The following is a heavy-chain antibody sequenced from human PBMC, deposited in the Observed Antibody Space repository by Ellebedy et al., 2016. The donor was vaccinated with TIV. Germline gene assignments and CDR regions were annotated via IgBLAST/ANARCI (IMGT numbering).Heavy chain of an antibody. V-gene: IGHV1-2*02. CDR2: IHPHSGGT. Sequence: ASVKVSXXASGYTFTGYYMNWVRQAPGQGLEWMGWIHPHSGGTNYAQKFQGRVTMTRDTPISTGHMKVSRLTSDDTAVYYCARGINDYIWGTKGVASDIWGQGTMVTVSS. CDR1: GYTFTGYY. D-gene: IGHD3-16*01. J-gene: IGHJ3*02. CDR3: ARGINDYIWGTKGVASDI.